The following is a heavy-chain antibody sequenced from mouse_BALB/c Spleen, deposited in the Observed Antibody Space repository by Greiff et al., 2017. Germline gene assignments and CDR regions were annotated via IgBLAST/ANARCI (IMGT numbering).Heavy chain of an antibody. Sequence: QVHVKQSGAELVRPGTSVKMSCKAAGYTFTNYWIGWVKQRPGHGLEWIGDIYPGGGYTNYNEKFKGKATLTADTSSSTAYMQLSSLTSEDSAIYYCARSYRYGGYYAMDYWGQGTSVTVSS. J-gene: IGHJ4*01. CDR1: GYTFTNYW. CDR3: ARSYRYGGYYAMDY. CDR2: IYPGGGYT. V-gene: IGHV1-63*02. D-gene: IGHD2-14*01.